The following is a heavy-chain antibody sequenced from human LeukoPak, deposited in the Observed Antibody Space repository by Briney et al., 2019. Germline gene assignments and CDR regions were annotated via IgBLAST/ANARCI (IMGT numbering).Heavy chain of an antibody. Sequence: SETLSLTCTLSGGSISSSSYYWGWIRQPPGKGLEWIGSIYYSGSTYYNPSLKSRVTISVDTSKNQFSLKLSSVTAADTAVYYCARLYYYDSSGYVDYWGQGTLVTVSS. CDR3: ARLYYYDSSGYVDY. CDR1: GGSISSSSYY. D-gene: IGHD3-22*01. J-gene: IGHJ4*02. CDR2: IYYSGST. V-gene: IGHV4-39*01.